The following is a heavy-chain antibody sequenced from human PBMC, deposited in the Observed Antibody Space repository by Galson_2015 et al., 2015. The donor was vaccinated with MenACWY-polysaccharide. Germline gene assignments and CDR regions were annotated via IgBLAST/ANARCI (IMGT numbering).Heavy chain of an antibody. J-gene: IGHJ3*02. CDR3: ATCRGDDYYGVDAFDI. D-gene: IGHD4-17*01. CDR2: FDPEDGET. CDR1: GYTLTELS. Sequence: SVKVSCKVSGYTLTELSMHWVRQAPGKGLEWMGGFDPEDGETIYAQKFQGRVTMTEDTSIDTAYMELSSLRSEDTAVYYCATCRGDDYYGVDAFDIWGQGTMVTVSS. V-gene: IGHV1-24*01.